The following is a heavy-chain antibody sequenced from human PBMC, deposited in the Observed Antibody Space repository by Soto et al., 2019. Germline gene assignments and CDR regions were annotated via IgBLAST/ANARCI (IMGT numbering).Heavy chain of an antibody. CDR3: ARGIREYSYNWFDP. Sequence: SETLSLACTVCGGSISSYYWSWIRQPPGKGLWWIGYIDYSGSTNYNPSLKSRVTISVDTSKPQFPLKLSSVTAADTAVYYCARGIREYSYNWFDPWGQGTLVTVSP. V-gene: IGHV4-59*01. J-gene: IGHJ5*02. CDR1: GGSISSYY. CDR2: IDYSGST. D-gene: IGHD5-12*01.